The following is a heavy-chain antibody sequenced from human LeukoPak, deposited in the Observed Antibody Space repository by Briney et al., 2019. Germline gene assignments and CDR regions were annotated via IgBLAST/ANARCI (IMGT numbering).Heavy chain of an antibody. D-gene: IGHD5-12*01. J-gene: IGHJ5*02. CDR3: AKAFSAYENEPPNWFDP. Sequence: GGSLRLSCAASGFTFSTSVMSWVRQAPGKGLEWVSLISSSGIITRYADSAKGRFSISRDNSKNTLYLQMSSLRAEDTAVYYCAKAFSAYENEPPNWFDPWGQGTLVTVSS. CDR1: GFTFSTSV. CDR2: ISSSGIIT. V-gene: IGHV3-23*01.